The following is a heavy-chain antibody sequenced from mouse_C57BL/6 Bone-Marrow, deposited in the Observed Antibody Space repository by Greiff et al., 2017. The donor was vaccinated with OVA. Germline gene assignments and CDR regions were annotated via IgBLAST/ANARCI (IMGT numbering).Heavy chain of an antibody. Sequence: VQLQQPGAELVKPGASVKLSCKASGYTFTSYWMQWVKQRPGQGLEWIGEIDPSDSYTNYNQKFKGKATLTVDTSSSTAYMQLSSLTSEDSAVYYCARGGDFLAYWGQGTLVTVSA. CDR3: ARGGDFLAY. J-gene: IGHJ3*01. CDR1: GYTFTSYW. V-gene: IGHV1-50*01. CDR2: IDPSDSYT.